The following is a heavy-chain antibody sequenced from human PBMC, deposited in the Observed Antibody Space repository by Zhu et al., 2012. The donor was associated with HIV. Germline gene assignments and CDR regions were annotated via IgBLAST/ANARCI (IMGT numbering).Heavy chain of an antibody. D-gene: IGHD3-10*01. Sequence: QVQLQESGPGLVKPGETLSLSCTVSGGSVINYYWTWVRQSPGKGLEWIGYIYYTGSTDYNPSLKSRVAMSVDTSGNRFSLRLNSVTAADTAVYYCARNSGFGWNGFDHWGQGNPGHRLL. CDR1: GGSVINYY. V-gene: IGHV4-59*02. CDR2: IYYTGST. J-gene: IGHJ4*01. CDR3: ARNSGFGWNGFDH.